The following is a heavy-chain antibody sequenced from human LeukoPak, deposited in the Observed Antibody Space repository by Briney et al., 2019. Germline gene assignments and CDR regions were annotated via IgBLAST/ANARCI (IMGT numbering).Heavy chain of an antibody. Sequence: PGGSLRLSCAVSGFTFTSYWMSWVRQAPGKGQERVANINKDGSDKYYVDSVKGRFTISGDNAKNALYLQMSSLRAEDTAVYYCARDRSDPWHSRSRHYGMDVLVRGATVIVSS. J-gene: IGHJ6*02. CDR1: GFTFTSYW. CDR2: INKDGSDK. CDR3: ARDRSDPWHSRSRHYGMDV. D-gene: IGHD1-26*01. V-gene: IGHV3-7*01.